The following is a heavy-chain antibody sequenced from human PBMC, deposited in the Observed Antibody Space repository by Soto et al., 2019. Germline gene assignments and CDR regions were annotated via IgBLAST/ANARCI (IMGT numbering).Heavy chain of an antibody. CDR2: VYCDDDK. V-gene: IGHV2-5*02. CDR1: GVSLSTSGMG. D-gene: IGHD2-21*01. Sequence: SGPTLANPTQTLMLPCSFSGVSLSTSGMGVGWIRQPPGKALEWLGLVYCDDDKRYSPSLKSRRTNTKDTSKNQVVLTMTYMDPVDTATYYCAHLIEGAFFDHWGQGTLVTVPS. J-gene: IGHJ4*02. CDR3: AHLIEGAFFDH.